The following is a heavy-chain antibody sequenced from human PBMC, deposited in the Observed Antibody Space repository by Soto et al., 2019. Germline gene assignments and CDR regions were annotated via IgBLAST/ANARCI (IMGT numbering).Heavy chain of an antibody. J-gene: IGHJ4*02. CDR2: INTDGSST. CDR3: ARDSKPYYGDY. Sequence: GGSLRLSCAASGFTFRGYWMHWVRQRPGEGLVWVSQINTDGSSTNYAVSVKGRFTISRDNARNTLYLQMNRLRDEGTAVYYCARDSKPYYGDYWGQGVLVTVSS. V-gene: IGHV3-74*01. CDR1: GFTFRGYW.